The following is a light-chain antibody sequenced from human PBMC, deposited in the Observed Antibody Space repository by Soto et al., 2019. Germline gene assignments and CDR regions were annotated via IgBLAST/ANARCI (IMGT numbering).Light chain of an antibody. CDR3: QQYDSSPWT. CDR2: GAS. Sequence: EIGLTQSPGTLSLSPGERATLSCRASQSVSSSFLAWYQQKPGQAPRLLIDGASSRATGIPDRFSGSGSGTDFTLTISGLEPEDFAMYYCQQYDSSPWTFGQGTKGEIK. J-gene: IGKJ1*01. CDR1: QSVSSSF. V-gene: IGKV3-20*01.